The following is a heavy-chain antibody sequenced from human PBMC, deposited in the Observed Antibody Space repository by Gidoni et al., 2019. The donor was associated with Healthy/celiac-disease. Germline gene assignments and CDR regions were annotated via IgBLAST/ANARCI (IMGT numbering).Heavy chain of an antibody. V-gene: IGHV4-34*01. J-gene: IGHJ3*02. CDR1: GGSFRGYY. D-gene: IGHD3-16*01. Sequence: QVQLQQWGAGMLKPSETLSLTCAVYGGSFRGYYRSRIRQPPGKGLEWIGEINHRGSTNYNPSLKGRVTISVDTSKNQFSLKLGSVTAADTAVYYCARGRKDNYIWGSYPPPNAFDIWGQGTMVTVSS. CDR2: INHRGST. CDR3: ARGRKDNYIWGSYPPPNAFDI.